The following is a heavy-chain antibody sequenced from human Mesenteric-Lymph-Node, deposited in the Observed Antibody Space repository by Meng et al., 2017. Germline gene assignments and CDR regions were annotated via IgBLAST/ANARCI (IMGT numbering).Heavy chain of an antibody. CDR3: VSGRGWISAY. J-gene: IGHJ4*02. Sequence: GGSLRLSCAASGFTFSSYWMSWVRQAPGKGLEWVALIRFDGITTYYADSVKVRFTISRDISKNTLDLQMSSLRAEDTAVYYCVSGRGWISAYWGPGTLVTVSS. V-gene: IGHV3-33*08. CDR1: GFTFSSYW. D-gene: IGHD6-19*01. CDR2: IRFDGITT.